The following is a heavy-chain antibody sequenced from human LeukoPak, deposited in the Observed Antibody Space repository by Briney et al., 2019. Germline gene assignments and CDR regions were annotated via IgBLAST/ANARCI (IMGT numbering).Heavy chain of an antibody. CDR3: ARAPRESIVVVTAIGHHVFDI. D-gene: IGHD2-21*02. V-gene: IGHV4-39*07. CDR2: INHSGST. J-gene: IGHJ3*02. Sequence: SETLSLTCAVSGGSISTISDYWDWIRQPPGKGLEWIGEINHSGSTNYNPSLKSRVTISVDTSKNQFSLKLSSVTAADTAVYYCARAPRESIVVVTAIGHHVFDIWGQGTMVTVSS. CDR1: GGSISTISDY.